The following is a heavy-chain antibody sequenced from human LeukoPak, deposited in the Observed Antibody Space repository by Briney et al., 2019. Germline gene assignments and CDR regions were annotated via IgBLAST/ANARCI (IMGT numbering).Heavy chain of an antibody. J-gene: IGHJ3*02. CDR1: GGSISPYY. D-gene: IGHD3-10*01. V-gene: IGHV4-59*01. Sequence: SGPTLVKPSESLSLTCTVSGGSISPYYWRWIRQPPGKGLEWIGYIYYTGGTFYNPPLKSRVTISVDTSKNQFSLKLTSVTAADTAVYYCARAYYYGSGTFDIWGQGTMVTVSS. CDR2: IYYTGGT. CDR3: ARAYYYGSGTFDI.